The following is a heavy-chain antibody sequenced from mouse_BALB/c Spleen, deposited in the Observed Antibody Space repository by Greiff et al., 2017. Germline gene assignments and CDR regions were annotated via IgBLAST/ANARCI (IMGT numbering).Heavy chain of an antibody. V-gene: IGHV14-3*02. J-gene: IGHJ4*01. Sequence: EVKLMESGAELVKPGASVKLSCTASGFNIKDTYMHWVKQRPEQGLEWIGRIDPANGNTKYDPKFQGKATITADTSSNTAYLQLSSLTSEDTAVYYCAREDTTVDAMDYWGQGTSVTVSS. CDR3: AREDTTVDAMDY. CDR2: IDPANGNT. D-gene: IGHD1-1*01. CDR1: GFNIKDTY.